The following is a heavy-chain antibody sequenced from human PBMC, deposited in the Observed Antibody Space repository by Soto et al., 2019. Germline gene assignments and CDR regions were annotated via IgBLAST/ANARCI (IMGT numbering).Heavy chain of an antibody. J-gene: IGHJ4*02. CDR1: GFTFSSYA. D-gene: IGHD3-10*01. CDR2: ISYDGSNK. CDR3: AKMVFVDSYGSGSEYPHFDY. V-gene: IGHV3-30-3*02. Sequence: PGGSLRLSCAASGFTFSSYAMHWVRQAPGKGLEWVAVISYDGSNKYYADSVKGRFTISRDNSKNTLYLQLNSLRAEDTAFYYCAKMVFVDSYGSGSEYPHFDYWGQGTLVTVSS.